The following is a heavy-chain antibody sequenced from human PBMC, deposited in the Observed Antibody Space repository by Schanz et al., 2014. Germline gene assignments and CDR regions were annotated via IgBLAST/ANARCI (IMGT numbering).Heavy chain of an antibody. V-gene: IGHV3-48*01. D-gene: IGHD3-3*02. CDR1: GITFSSHS. CDR2: ITYNGGTI. Sequence: EVQLLESGGGLVQPGGSLRLSCAASGITFSSHSFNWVRQAPGKGLEWISYITYNGGTIYYADSVKGRFTISRDNAKNSLYLEMNSLSAEDSPLYYSACDRSIADLDYWGQGTLVTVSS. J-gene: IGHJ4*02. CDR3: ACDRSIADLDY.